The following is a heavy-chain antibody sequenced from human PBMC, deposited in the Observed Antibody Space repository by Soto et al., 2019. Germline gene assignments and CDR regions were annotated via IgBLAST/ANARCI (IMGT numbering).Heavy chain of an antibody. Sequence: QVQLVQSEXXXXXXXXXVTVSXXASXYXXXXXGISWVXXXPXXXXXWMGWXXXXNGNTHDAHKFQGRVTLTTDTSTATAYIELRSLRSDDTAVYYCARDIVVGTPAIPLPFYPYDGMDVWGQGTTVTVSS. CDR2: XXXXNGNT. D-gene: IGHD2-2*02. CDR1: XYXXXXXG. V-gene: IGHV1-18*04. CDR3: ARDIVVGTPAIPLPFYPYDGMDV. J-gene: IGHJ6*02.